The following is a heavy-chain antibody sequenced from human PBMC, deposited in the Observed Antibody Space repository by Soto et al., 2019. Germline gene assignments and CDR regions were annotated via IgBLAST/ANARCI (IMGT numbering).Heavy chain of an antibody. CDR1: GFTFSSYG. V-gene: IGHV3-30*18. Sequence: GGSLRLSCAASGFTFSSYGMHWVRQAPGKGLEWVAVISYDGSNKYYADSVKGRFTISRDNSKNTPYLQMNSLRAEDTAVYYCAKEGQQLADYYYYMDVWGKGTTVTVSS. J-gene: IGHJ6*03. D-gene: IGHD6-13*01. CDR2: ISYDGSNK. CDR3: AKEGQQLADYYYYMDV.